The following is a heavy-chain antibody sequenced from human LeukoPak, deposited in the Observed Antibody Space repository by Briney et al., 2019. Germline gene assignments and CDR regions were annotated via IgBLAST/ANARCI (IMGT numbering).Heavy chain of an antibody. CDR1: GFTFSDYN. CDR2: MSRSGDII. CDR3: ARDVYYGSGSPRLDY. Sequence: RGSLRLSCAASGFTFSDYNMNWVRQVPGKGLESVSYMSRSGDIIYYADSVKGRFTISRDNAKNSLYLQMNSLRAEDTAVYYCARDVYYGSGSPRLDYWGQGTLVTVSS. D-gene: IGHD3-10*01. J-gene: IGHJ4*02. V-gene: IGHV3-48*01.